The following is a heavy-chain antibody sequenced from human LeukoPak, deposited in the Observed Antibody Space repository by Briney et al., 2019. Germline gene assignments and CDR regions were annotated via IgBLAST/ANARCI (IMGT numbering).Heavy chain of an antibody. J-gene: IGHJ3*02. V-gene: IGHV4-59*01. Sequence: SETLSLTCTVSGGSISTYFWNWIRQPPGNGLEWIGYIYYSGSTDYNPSLKSRVTISVDTSNNHFSLRLSSVTAADTAVYYCARGLYSSSGYTAFDIWGQGTMVTVSS. CDR1: GGSISTYF. CDR2: IYYSGST. CDR3: ARGLYSSSGYTAFDI. D-gene: IGHD2-2*02.